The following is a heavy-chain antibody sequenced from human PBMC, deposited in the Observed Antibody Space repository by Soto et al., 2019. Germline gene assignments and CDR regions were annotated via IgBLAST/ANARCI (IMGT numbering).Heavy chain of an antibody. D-gene: IGHD3-22*01. CDR3: ARDYITMIVVVHLGY. J-gene: IGHJ4*02. CDR2: ISAYNGNT. V-gene: IGHV1-18*01. Sequence: RASVKVSCKASGYTFTSYGISWVRQAPGQGLEWMGWISAYNGNTNYAQKLQGRVTMTTDTSTSTAYMELRSLRSDDTAVYYCARDYITMIVVVHLGYWGQGTLVTVS. CDR1: GYTFTSYG.